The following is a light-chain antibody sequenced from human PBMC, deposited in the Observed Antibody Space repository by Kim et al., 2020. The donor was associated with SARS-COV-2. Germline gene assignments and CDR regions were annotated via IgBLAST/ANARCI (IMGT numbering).Light chain of an antibody. CDR3: QQYGSSPMYT. CDR2: DAS. Sequence: EIVLTQSPGTLSLSPGERATLSCRASQSVSSSYLAWYQQKPGQAPRLLIYDASSRATGIPDRFSGSGSGTDFTLTISRLEPEDFAVYYCQQYGSSPMYTFGQGTKLEI. CDR1: QSVSSSY. V-gene: IGKV3-20*01. J-gene: IGKJ2*01.